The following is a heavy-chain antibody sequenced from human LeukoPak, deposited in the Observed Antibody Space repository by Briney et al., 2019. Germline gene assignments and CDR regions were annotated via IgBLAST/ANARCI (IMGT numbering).Heavy chain of an antibody. CDR1: GYSFTSYW. Sequence: GESLKISCKGSGYSFTSYWIGWVRQMPGKGLEWMGSIYPGDSDTRSSPSFQGQVTISADKSISTAYLQWSSLKASDTAIYYCARRLDYGGNSHGYWGQGTLVTVPS. D-gene: IGHD4-23*01. CDR2: IYPGDSDT. CDR3: ARRLDYGGNSHGY. J-gene: IGHJ4*02. V-gene: IGHV5-51*01.